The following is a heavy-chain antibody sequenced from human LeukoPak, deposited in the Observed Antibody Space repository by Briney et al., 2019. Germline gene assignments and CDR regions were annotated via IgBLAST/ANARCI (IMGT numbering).Heavy chain of an antibody. D-gene: IGHD3-22*01. CDR3: ARGGTTMIVVDP. CDR1: GGSISSYY. CDR2: IYYSGST. V-gene: IGHV4-59*01. J-gene: IGHJ5*02. Sequence: SETLSLTCTVSGGSISSYYWSWIRQPPGKGLEWIGYIYYSGSTNYNPSLKSRVTISVDTSKNQFSLKLSSVTAADTAVYYRARGGTTMIVVDPWGQGTLVTVSS.